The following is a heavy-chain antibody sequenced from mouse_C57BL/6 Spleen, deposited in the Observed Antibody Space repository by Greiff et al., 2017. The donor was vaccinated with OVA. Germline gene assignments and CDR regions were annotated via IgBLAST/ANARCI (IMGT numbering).Heavy chain of an antibody. CDR3: ARRANYYGSSHPYAMDY. J-gene: IGHJ4*01. CDR2: IDPSDSET. Sequence: QVHVKQPGAELVRPGSSVKLSCKASGYTFTSYWMHWVKQRPIQGLEWIGNIDPSDSETHYNQKFKDKATLTVDKSSSTAYMQLSSLTSEDSAVYYCARRANYYGSSHPYAMDYWGQGTSVTVSS. D-gene: IGHD1-1*01. V-gene: IGHV1-52*01. CDR1: GYTFTSYW.